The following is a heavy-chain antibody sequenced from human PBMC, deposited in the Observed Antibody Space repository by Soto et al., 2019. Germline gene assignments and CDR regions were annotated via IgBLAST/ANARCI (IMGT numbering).Heavy chain of an antibody. V-gene: IGHV4-4*02. CDR3: ARALGSSGFHGWLDP. J-gene: IGHJ5*02. D-gene: IGHD3-22*01. Sequence: QVQLQESGPGLVKPSGTLSLTCAVSGDSISSPNWWGWVRQPPGKGLEWIGEVFHSGGTNYNPSLKSRITXSXXXSXXQFSLILTSVTAADTAIYYCARALGSSGFHGWLDPWGQGTLVTVSS. CDR2: VFHSGGT. CDR1: GDSISSPNW.